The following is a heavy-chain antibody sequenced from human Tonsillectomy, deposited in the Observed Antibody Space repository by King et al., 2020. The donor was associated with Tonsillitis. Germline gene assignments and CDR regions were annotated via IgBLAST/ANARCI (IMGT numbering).Heavy chain of an antibody. CDR3: AKDKGADYYDSGRGAFDI. D-gene: IGHD3-22*01. CDR1: GFTFSDYD. Sequence: VQLVEAGGGLVKPGGALRLSCATSGFTFSDYDMNWVRQAHGKGLDRASSLCSSSSNIYFAESVKVRFSISRDNAKKSLYLQIHSLRVEDTAVYYCAKDKGADYYDSGRGAFDIWGQGTMVTVSS. CDR2: LCSSSSNI. V-gene: IGHV3-21*01. J-gene: IGHJ3*02.